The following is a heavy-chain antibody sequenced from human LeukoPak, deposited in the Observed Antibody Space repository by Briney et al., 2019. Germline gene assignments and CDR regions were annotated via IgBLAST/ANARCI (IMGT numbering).Heavy chain of an antibody. J-gene: IGHJ6*02. V-gene: IGHV1-18*01. CDR1: GYTFTIYG. D-gene: IGHD3-3*01. CDR3: ARDSPYYDFWSGFTSYGMDV. CDR2: ISAYNGNT. Sequence: ASVNVSCKASGYTFTIYGISWVRQAPGQGLEWMGWISAYNGNTNYAQKLQGRVTMTTDTSTSTAYMELRSLRSDDTAVYYCARDSPYYDFWSGFTSYGMDVWGQGTTVTVSS.